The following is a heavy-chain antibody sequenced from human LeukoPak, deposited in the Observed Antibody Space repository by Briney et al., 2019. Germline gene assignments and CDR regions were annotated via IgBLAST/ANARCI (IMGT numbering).Heavy chain of an antibody. CDR3: ARSHGLDY. V-gene: IGHV3-64*01. CDR2: ISSNGGST. Sequence: GGSLRLSCAASGFTFSSYAMHWVRQAPGKGLEYVSAISSNGGSTFYANSVKGRFTISRDNSKNTLYLQMGSLRAEDMAVYYCARSHGLDYWGQGTLVTVSS. J-gene: IGHJ4*02. CDR1: GFTFSSYA.